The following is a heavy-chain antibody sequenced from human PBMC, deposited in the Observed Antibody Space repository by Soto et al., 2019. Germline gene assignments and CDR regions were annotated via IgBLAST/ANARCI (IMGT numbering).Heavy chain of an antibody. CDR1: GGSISSGGYY. D-gene: IGHD3-22*01. CDR2: IYYSGST. V-gene: IGHV4-31*03. CDR3: AKFSYHDSSGYYFYWFDP. Sequence: SETLSLTCTVSGGSISSGGYYWSWIRQHPGKGLEWIGYIYYSGSTYYNPSLKSRVTISVDTSKNQFSLKLSSVTAADTAVYYCAKFSYHDSSGYYFYWFDPWGQGALVTVS. J-gene: IGHJ5*02.